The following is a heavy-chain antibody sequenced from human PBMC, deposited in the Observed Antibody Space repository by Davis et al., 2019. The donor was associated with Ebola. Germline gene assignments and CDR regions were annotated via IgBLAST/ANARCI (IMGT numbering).Heavy chain of an antibody. V-gene: IGHV4-4*02. J-gene: IGHJ2*01. CDR1: GGSISSGNW. Sequence: SETLSLTCAVSGGSISSGNWWSWVRQPPGKGLEWIGEIYHSGSTNYNPSLKSRVTISVDKSKNQFSLKLSSVTAADTAVYYCARDYYDSSGYIWYFDLWGRGTLVSVSS. D-gene: IGHD3-22*01. CDR3: ARDYYDSSGYIWYFDL. CDR2: IYHSGST.